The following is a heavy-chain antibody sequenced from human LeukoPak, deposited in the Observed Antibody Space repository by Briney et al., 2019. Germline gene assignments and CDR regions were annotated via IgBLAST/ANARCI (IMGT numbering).Heavy chain of an antibody. D-gene: IGHD2-2*01. Sequence: GGSLRLSCAASGFTFSSYAMHWVRQAPGKGLEWVAVISYDGSNKYYADSVKGRFTISRDNSKNTLYLQMNGLRAEDTAVYYCAKPLCCSSTSCYGSSFDYWGQGTLVTVSS. CDR3: AKPLCCSSTSCYGSSFDY. CDR2: ISYDGSNK. CDR1: GFTFSSYA. V-gene: IGHV3-30-3*02. J-gene: IGHJ4*02.